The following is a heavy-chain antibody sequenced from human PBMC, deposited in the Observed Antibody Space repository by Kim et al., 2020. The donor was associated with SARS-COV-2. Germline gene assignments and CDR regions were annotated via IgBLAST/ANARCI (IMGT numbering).Heavy chain of an antibody. CDR3: AREPIAAAVLDY. D-gene: IGHD6-13*01. V-gene: IGHV4-30-4*01. Sequence: SETLSLTCTVSGGSISSGDYYWSWIRQPPGKGLEWIGYIYYSGSTYYNPSLKSRVTISVDTSKNQFSLKLSSVTAADTAVYYCAREPIAAAVLDYWGQGTLVTVSS. CDR2: IYYSGST. CDR1: GGSISSGDYY. J-gene: IGHJ4*02.